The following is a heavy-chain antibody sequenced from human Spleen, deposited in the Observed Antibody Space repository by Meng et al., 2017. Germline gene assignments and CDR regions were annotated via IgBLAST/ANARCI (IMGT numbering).Heavy chain of an antibody. Sequence: SGPTLVKLTQTLTLTCTFSGFPLSTSGVGVGWIRQPPGKALEWLALIYWNDDKRYSPSLKSRLTITKDTSKNQVVLTMTNMDPVDTATYYCARNSGSYYRVGYWGQGTLVTVSS. D-gene: IGHD3-10*01. CDR3: ARNSGSYYRVGY. V-gene: IGHV2-5*01. CDR1: GFPLSTSGVG. CDR2: IYWNDDK. J-gene: IGHJ4*02.